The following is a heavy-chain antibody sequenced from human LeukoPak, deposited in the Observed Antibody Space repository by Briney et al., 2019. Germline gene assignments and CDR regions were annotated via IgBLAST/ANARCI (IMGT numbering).Heavy chain of an antibody. CDR3: AFSGNLNVFDH. D-gene: IGHD4-23*01. Sequence: SETLSLTCTVSGGSITSSYWNWIRQPPGKGLEWIGYVYYSGSTNYNPSLQSRVSISVDTSKNQFSLKLSSVTAADTAVYFCAFSGNLNVFDHWGQGTLVTVSS. V-gene: IGHV4-59*08. J-gene: IGHJ4*02. CDR2: VYYSGST. CDR1: GGSITSSY.